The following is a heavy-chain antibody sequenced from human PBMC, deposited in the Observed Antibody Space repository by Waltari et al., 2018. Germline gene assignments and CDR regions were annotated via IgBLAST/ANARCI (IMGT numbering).Heavy chain of an antibody. Sequence: EVQLLESGGDLVQPGGSLRLSCAASGFTFSNYALTWVRQAPGAGLEWVSSISANAVDTFYADSVRGRFTISRDNSKNTLYLEVNILRAEDTALYYCAKDGGSFDYWGQGTLVTVSS. V-gene: IGHV3-23*01. J-gene: IGHJ4*02. CDR3: AKDGGSFDY. CDR1: GFTFSNYA. CDR2: ISANAVDT.